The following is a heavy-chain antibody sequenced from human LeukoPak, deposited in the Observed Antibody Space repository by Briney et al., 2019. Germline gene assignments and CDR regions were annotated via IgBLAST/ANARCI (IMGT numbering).Heavy chain of an antibody. CDR1: GGSFSGSY. CDR2: IYYSGST. D-gene: IGHD3-22*01. J-gene: IGHJ3*02. Sequence: PSETLSLTCAVYGGSFSGSYWSWIRQPPGKGLEWIGYIYYSGSTDYNPSLKSRVTISVDTSNNQFSLKLSSVTAADTAVYYCACLTTADAFDIWGQGTMVTVSS. V-gene: IGHV4-59*01. CDR3: ACLTTADAFDI.